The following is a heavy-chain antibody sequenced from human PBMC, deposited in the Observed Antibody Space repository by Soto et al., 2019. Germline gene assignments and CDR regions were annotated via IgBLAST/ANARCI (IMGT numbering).Heavy chain of an antibody. V-gene: IGHV1-69*01. CDR3: AGTHFDTSGYYPSALEY. CDR1: GGTFNSYV. Sequence: QVQLVQSGAEVKKPGSSVKVSCKASGGTFNSYVINWVRQAPGQGLEWMGGIIPFFGTAEYAQKFQGRVTITADEAASTAYMELSSLKHGDTAVYYCAGTHFDTSGYYPSALEYWGQGTQVSVSS. J-gene: IGHJ4*02. D-gene: IGHD3-22*01. CDR2: IIPFFGTA.